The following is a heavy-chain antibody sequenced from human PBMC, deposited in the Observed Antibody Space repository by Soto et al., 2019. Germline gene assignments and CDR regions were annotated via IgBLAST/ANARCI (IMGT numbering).Heavy chain of an antibody. CDR1: GFTFSSYS. CDR3: ASSSLYGMDV. CDR2: ISSSSSTI. V-gene: IGHV3-48*01. Sequence: PGGSLRLSCAASGFTFSSYSMNWVRQAPGKGLEWVSYISSSSSTIYYADSVKGRFTISRDTSKNQFSLKVGSVTAADTAVYYCASSSLYGMDVWGQGTTVTVSS. J-gene: IGHJ6*02.